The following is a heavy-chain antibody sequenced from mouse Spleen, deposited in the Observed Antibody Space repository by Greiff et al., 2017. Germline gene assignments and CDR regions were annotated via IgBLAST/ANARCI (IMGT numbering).Heavy chain of an antibody. J-gene: IGHJ2*01. V-gene: IGHV1S81*02. CDR3: ERHYYGSVYYFDY. Sequence: QQSCKASGYTFTSYWMHWVKQRPGQGLEWIGEVNPSTGRTIDNEKFKSKATLTVDKSSSTAYMQLSSLTSEDSAVYYCERHYYGSVYYFDYWGQGTTLTVSS. CDR1: GYTFTSYW. D-gene: IGHD1-1*01. CDR2: VNPSTGRT.